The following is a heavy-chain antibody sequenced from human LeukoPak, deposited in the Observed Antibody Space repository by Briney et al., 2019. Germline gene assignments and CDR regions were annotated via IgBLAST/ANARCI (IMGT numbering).Heavy chain of an antibody. D-gene: IGHD6-19*01. J-gene: IGHJ4*02. CDR2: ISYDGSNK. V-gene: IGHV3-30*18. Sequence: GGSLRLSCAASGFTFSSYGMHWVRQAPGKGLEWVAVISYDGSNKYYTDSVKGRSTISRDNSKNTLYLQMNSLRAEDTAVYYCAKDYTSGWYGPFDYWGQGTLVTVSS. CDR1: GFTFSSYG. CDR3: AKDYTSGWYGPFDY.